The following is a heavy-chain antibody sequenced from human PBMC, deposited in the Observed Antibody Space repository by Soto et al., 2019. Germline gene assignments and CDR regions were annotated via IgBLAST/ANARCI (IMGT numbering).Heavy chain of an antibody. Sequence: PSETLSLTCAVSGGSLSNDAYSWSWIRQSSGKGLERIGYIYYTGSTYYNPSLKSRVTISIDKSKNQFSLKLTSVTAADTAVYYCARGGFQLLPDYWGRGPLVTVSS. V-gene: IGHV4-30-2*06. CDR1: GGSLSNDAYS. CDR2: IYYTGST. CDR3: ARGGFQLLPDY. J-gene: IGHJ4*01. D-gene: IGHD2-2*01.